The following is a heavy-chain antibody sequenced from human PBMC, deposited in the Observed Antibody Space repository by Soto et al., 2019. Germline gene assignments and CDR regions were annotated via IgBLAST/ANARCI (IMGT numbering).Heavy chain of an antibody. V-gene: IGHV4-59*01. D-gene: IGHD2-21*02. J-gene: IGHJ6*02. CDR1: GGSISGYY. CDR3: ARDLWGYCGTDCYPLDV. Sequence: TSETLSLTCTVSGGSISGYYWIWIRQPPGKGLEWIGYMYNTGSTVYNPSFKSRVTISVDTSKNQFSLKLNSVTAADTAVYYYARDLWGYCGTDCYPLDVWGQGTTVTSP. CDR2: MYNTGST.